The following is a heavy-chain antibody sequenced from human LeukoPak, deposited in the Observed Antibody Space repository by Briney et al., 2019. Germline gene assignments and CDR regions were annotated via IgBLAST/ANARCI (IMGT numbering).Heavy chain of an antibody. D-gene: IGHD1-26*01. CDR2: IYSGGNT. J-gene: IGHJ3*02. CDR3: ARFVVGTTSDAFDI. V-gene: IGHV3-53*01. CDR1: GFTVSTNY. Sequence: GGSLRLSCAASGFTVSTNYMSWVRQAPVKGLEWVSVIYSGGNTYYADSVKGRFTISRDNSKNTLYLQMNSLRDEDTAVYYCARFVVGTTSDAFDIWGQGTMVTVSS.